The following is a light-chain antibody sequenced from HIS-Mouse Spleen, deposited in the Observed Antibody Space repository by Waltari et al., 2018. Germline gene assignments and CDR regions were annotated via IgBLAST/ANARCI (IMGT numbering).Light chain of an antibody. CDR3: MQGTHWLLT. J-gene: IGKJ4*01. Sequence: DVVMTQSPLSLPVTLGQPASISCRSSQSLVHSDGHTYLNWFQQRPGQSPRRLIYKVSNRDSGVPDRFSGSGSGTDFTLKISRVEAEDVGVYYCMQGTHWLLTFGGGTK. V-gene: IGKV2-30*02. CDR2: KVS. CDR1: QSLVHSDGHTY.